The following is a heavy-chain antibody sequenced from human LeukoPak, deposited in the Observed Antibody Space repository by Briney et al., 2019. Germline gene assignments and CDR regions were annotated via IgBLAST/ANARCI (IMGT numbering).Heavy chain of an antibody. CDR3: ARPHALYSSSWDYYGMDV. J-gene: IGHJ6*02. D-gene: IGHD6-13*01. CDR2: IDPSDSYT. CDR1: GYSFTSYW. V-gene: IGHV5-10-1*01. Sequence: GESLKISCMGSGYSFTSYWISWVRQMPGKGLEWMGRIDPSDSYTNYSPSFQGHVTISADKSISTAYLQWSSLKASDTAMYYCARPHALYSSSWDYYGMDVWGQGTTVTVSS.